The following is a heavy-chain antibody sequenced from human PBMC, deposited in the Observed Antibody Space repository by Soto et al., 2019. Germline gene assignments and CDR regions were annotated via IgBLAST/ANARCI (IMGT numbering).Heavy chain of an antibody. J-gene: IGHJ6*03. V-gene: IGHV1-69*02. Sequence: ASVKVSCKASGGTFSSYTISWVRQAPGQGLEWMGRIIPILGIANYAQKFQGRVTITADKSTSTAYMELSSLRSEDTAVYYCARGTKEVHDFWSAANGPEYMDVWGKGTTVTVSS. CDR1: GGTFSSYT. D-gene: IGHD3-3*01. CDR2: IIPILGIA. CDR3: ARGTKEVHDFWSAANGPEYMDV.